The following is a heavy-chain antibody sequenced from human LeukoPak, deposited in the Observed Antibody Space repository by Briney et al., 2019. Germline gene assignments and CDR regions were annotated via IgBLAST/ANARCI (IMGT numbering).Heavy chain of an antibody. CDR3: ARKVRAAAAGTLAWFDP. Sequence: SETLSLTCTVSGGSISSGGYYWSWIRQHPGKGLEWIGYIYYSGSTYYNPSLKSRVTISVDTSKNQFSLKLSSVTAADTAVYYCARKVRAAAAGTLAWFDPWGQGTLVTVSS. CDR1: GGSISSGGYY. J-gene: IGHJ5*02. D-gene: IGHD6-13*01. V-gene: IGHV4-31*03. CDR2: IYYSGST.